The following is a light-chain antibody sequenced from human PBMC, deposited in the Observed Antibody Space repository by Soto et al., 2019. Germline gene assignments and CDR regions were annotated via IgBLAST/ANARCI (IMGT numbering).Light chain of an antibody. CDR2: GVS. Sequence: EIVLTQSPGTLSLSPGERATLSCRASQSVSSSYLAWYQQQPGQAPRLLIYGVSSRATGIPDRFSSSGSGTEFTITISRLEQEDFAAYYCQHYVNSPPSTFGQGTKLEIK. CDR1: QSVSSSY. V-gene: IGKV3-20*01. CDR3: QHYVNSPPST. J-gene: IGKJ5*01.